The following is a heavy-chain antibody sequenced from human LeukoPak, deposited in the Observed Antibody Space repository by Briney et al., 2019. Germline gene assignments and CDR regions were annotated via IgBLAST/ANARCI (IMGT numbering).Heavy chain of an antibody. J-gene: IGHJ4*02. CDR2: INHSGST. Sequence: PSETLSLTCTVSGGSISSYYWSWIRQPPGKGLEWIGEINHSGSTNYNPSLKSRVTISVDTSKNQFSLKLSSVTAADTAVYYCARAGSDYYDSSGYYSRIYFDYWGQGTLVTVSS. CDR1: GGSISSYY. V-gene: IGHV4-34*01. CDR3: ARAGSDYYDSSGYYSRIYFDY. D-gene: IGHD3-22*01.